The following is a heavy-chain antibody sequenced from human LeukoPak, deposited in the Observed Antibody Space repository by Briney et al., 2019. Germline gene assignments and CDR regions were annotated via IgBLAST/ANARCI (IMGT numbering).Heavy chain of an antibody. CDR1: GFTFSTND. J-gene: IGHJ5*02. CDR2: ISGSDGST. CDR3: AKEATP. D-gene: IGHD5-12*01. V-gene: IGHV3-23*01. Sequence: GGSLRLSCATSGFTFSTNDMSWVRQAPGKGLEWVSAISGSDGSTYCADSVKGRFTISRDNSKNTLYLQMHSLRAEDTAVYHCAKEATPWGQGTLVTVSS.